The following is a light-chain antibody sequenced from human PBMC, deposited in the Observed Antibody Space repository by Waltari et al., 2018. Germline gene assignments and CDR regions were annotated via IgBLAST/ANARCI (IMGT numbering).Light chain of an antibody. CDR2: DVS. CDR1: SNDIGSYNY. CDR3: ISYTSSGTLV. J-gene: IGLJ2*01. V-gene: IGLV2-14*03. Sequence: QSALTQPASVSGSPGQSITISCSGTSNDIGSYNYISWYQQHPGRDPKLMIYDVSDRPSCLSDRFSGSKSGNTASLIISVLQAEDKADYYCISYTSSGTLVFGGGTKLTVL.